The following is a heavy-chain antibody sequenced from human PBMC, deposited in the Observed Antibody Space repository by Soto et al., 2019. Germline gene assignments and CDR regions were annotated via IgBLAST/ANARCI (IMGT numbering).Heavy chain of an antibody. Sequence: EVQLVESGGGLVQPGGSLRLSCAASGFTFSSYAMKWVRQAPGKGLESVSAITSNGGNTDYASSVKGRFTISRDNSKNTLYLQMGSQRAEDMAVYYCARRIPFGYGMDVWGQGTTVIVSS. V-gene: IGHV3-64*01. J-gene: IGHJ6*02. D-gene: IGHD2-21*01. CDR2: ITSNGGNT. CDR3: ARRIPFGYGMDV. CDR1: GFTFSSYA.